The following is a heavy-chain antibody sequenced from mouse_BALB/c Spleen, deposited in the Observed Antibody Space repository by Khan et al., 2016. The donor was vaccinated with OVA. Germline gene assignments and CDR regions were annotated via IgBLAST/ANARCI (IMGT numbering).Heavy chain of an antibody. J-gene: IGHJ2*01. CDR1: GYTFSNYW. D-gene: IGHD3-1*01. CDR2: IYPGGGYT. V-gene: IGHV1-63*02. CDR3: AISCSARATWDYFDY. Sequence: QVQLKESGTELARPGTSVKMSCKAAGYTFSNYWIGWVKQRPGHGLEWIGDIYPGGGYTNYNENFKGKATLTADKSSSTAYMQLSSLASEDSAIDYCAISCSARATWDYFDYWGQGTTLTVSS.